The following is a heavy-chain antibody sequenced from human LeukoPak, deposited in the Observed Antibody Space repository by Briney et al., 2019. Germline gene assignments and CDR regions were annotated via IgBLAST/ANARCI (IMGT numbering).Heavy chain of an antibody. D-gene: IGHD3-16*02. CDR1: GGSISSYY. CDR2: IYTSGST. Sequence: SGTLSLTCTVSGGSISSYYWSWIRQPAGKGLEWIGRIYTSGSTNYNPSLKSRVTMSVDTSKDQFSLKLSSVTAADTAVYYCARTMITFGGVIVIPGSSWFDPWGQGTLVTVSS. J-gene: IGHJ5*02. CDR3: ARTMITFGGVIVIPGSSWFDP. V-gene: IGHV4-4*07.